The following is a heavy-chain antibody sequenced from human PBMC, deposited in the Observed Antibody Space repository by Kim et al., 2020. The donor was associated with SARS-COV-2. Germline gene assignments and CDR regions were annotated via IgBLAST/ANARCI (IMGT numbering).Heavy chain of an antibody. CDR3: ARRTVCSGDTCNSGQWYNNGMDV. V-gene: IGHV7-4-1*02. D-gene: IGHD2-15*01. J-gene: IGHJ6*02. CDR2: INTYTGNP. Sequence: ASVKVSCKASGYSFTSFAMNWVRQAPGQGLEWLGWINTYTGNPTYVQGFTGRFVFSLDTSVRTAYLLISSLESEDTAVYYCARRTVCSGDTCNSGQWYNNGMDVWGQGTTVTVSS. CDR1: GYSFTSFA.